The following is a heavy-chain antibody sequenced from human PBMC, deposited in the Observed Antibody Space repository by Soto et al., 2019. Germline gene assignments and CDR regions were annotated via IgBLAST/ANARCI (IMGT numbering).Heavy chain of an antibody. D-gene: IGHD3-22*01. J-gene: IGHJ5*01. CDR1: GFTFSDSG. V-gene: IGHV3-30*03. CDR2: VLNDGNRK. CDR3: ARWIGGSMYDNSAKYDS. Sequence: VQLVESGGGVVQPGRSLRLPCAASGFTFSDSGVPCVRQAPGKGLEWVAVVLNDGNRKSYADSVKGLFTISRDNYENTWDLQMNSWRAEGTSVDYCARWIGGSMYDNSAKYDSWGQGNLVTVSS.